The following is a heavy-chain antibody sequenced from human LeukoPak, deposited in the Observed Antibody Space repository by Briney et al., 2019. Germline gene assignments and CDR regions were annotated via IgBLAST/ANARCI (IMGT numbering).Heavy chain of an antibody. CDR1: GFTFDDYA. CDR3: AKDVRYFDWSNLHFDY. CDR2: ISWNSGSI. Sequence: GRSLRLSCAASGFTFDDYAMHWVRQAPGKGLEWVSGISWNSGSIGYADSVKGRFTISRDNAKNSLYLQMNSLRAEDTALYCCAKDVRYFDWSNLHFDYWGQGTLVTVPS. J-gene: IGHJ4*02. D-gene: IGHD3-9*01. V-gene: IGHV3-9*01.